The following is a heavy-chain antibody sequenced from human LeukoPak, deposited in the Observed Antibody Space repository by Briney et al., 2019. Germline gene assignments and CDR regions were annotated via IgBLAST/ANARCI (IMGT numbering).Heavy chain of an antibody. Sequence: ASETLSLTCAVSGGSFSGYYWSWIRQPPEKGLEWIGEINHSGSTNYNPSLKSRVTISVDTSKNQFSLNLSSVTAADTAMYYCARDGAGYSGYVDAFDIWGQGTMVTVSS. D-gene: IGHD5-12*01. CDR3: ARDGAGYSGYVDAFDI. J-gene: IGHJ3*02. CDR2: INHSGST. V-gene: IGHV4-34*01. CDR1: GGSFSGYY.